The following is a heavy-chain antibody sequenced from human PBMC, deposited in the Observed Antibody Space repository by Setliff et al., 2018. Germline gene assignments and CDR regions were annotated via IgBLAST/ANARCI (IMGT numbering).Heavy chain of an antibody. J-gene: IGHJ4*02. CDR3: ARHLLVQGTYHFDY. D-gene: IGHD3-10*01. V-gene: IGHV4-34*01. CDR1: GGSLSDYY. CDR2: IYHSGSS. Sequence: SETLSLTCTVYGGSLSDYYWGWIRQPPGKGLEWIGSIYHSGSSYYNSSLRSRVTISVDTTKNQFSLKLTSMTAADTAVYFCARHLLVQGTYHFDYWGQGSPVTVSS.